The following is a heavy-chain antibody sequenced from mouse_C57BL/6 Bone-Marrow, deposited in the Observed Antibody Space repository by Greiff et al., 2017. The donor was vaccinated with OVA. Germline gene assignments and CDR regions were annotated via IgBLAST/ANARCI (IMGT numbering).Heavy chain of an antibody. Sequence: VQLQQSGAELARPGASVKLSCKASGYTFTSSGISWVKQRTGQGLEWIGEIYPRSGNTYYNEKFKGKATLTADKSSGTAYMELRSLTSEDSAVYFCARSVPGVFAYWGQGTLVTVSA. D-gene: IGHD6-1*01. CDR3: ARSVPGVFAY. CDR2: IYPRSGNT. V-gene: IGHV1-81*01. J-gene: IGHJ3*01. CDR1: GYTFTSSG.